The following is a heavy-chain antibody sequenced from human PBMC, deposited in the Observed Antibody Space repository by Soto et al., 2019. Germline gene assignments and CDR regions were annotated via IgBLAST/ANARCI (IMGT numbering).Heavy chain of an antibody. Sequence: GGSLRLSCAASGFTFSSYGMHWVRQAPGKGLEWVAVIWYDGSNKYYADSVKGRFTISRDNSKNTLYLQMNSLRAEDTAVYYCARDGSCSSTSCYFVQLVGFYYYGMDVWGQGTTVTVSS. CDR1: GFTFSSYG. J-gene: IGHJ6*02. CDR2: IWYDGSNK. CDR3: ARDGSCSSTSCYFVQLVGFYYYGMDV. D-gene: IGHD2-2*03. V-gene: IGHV3-33*01.